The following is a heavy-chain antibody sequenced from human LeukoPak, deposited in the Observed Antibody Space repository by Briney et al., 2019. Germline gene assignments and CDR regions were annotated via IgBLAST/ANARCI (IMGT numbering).Heavy chain of an antibody. D-gene: IGHD6-19*01. CDR3: ATVSSGGWYKPPDY. J-gene: IGHJ4*02. V-gene: IGHV3-21*01. CDR1: ALTFTSYS. CDR2: ISSSSSYI. Sequence: GGSLRLSCAASALTFTSYSMNWVRQAPGKGLEWVSSISSSSSYIYYADSVKGRFTISRDNAKNSLYMQTNSLRAECTAVYYCATVSSGGWYKPPDYWGQGTLVTVSS.